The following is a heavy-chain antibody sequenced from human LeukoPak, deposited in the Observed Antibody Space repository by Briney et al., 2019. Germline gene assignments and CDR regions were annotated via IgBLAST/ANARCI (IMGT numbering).Heavy chain of an antibody. CDR2: ISGSGGST. D-gene: IGHD3-22*01. V-gene: IGHV3-23*01. CDR1: GFTFSSYG. CDR3: ARGAPNYYDSSGYYYVQYYFDY. Sequence: GGSLRLSCAASGFTFSSYGMSWVRQAPGKGLEWVSAISGSGGSTYYADSVKGRFTISRDNAKNSLYLQMNSLRAEDTAVYYCARGAPNYYDSSGYYYVQYYFDYWGQGTLVTVSS. J-gene: IGHJ4*02.